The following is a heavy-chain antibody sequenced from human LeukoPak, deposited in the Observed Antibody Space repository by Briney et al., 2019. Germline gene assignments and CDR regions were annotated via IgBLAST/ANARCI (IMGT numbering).Heavy chain of an antibody. J-gene: IGHJ6*03. Sequence: ASVKVSCKASGYTFTSYDINWVRQAPGQGLEWMGWINPNSGGTNYAQKFQGRVTMTRDTSISTAYMELSRLRSDDTAVYYCARAGIAAAGTILHYYYYMDVWGKGTTVTVSS. V-gene: IGHV1-2*02. CDR3: ARAGIAAAGTILHYYYYMDV. CDR1: GYTFTSYD. D-gene: IGHD6-13*01. CDR2: INPNSGGT.